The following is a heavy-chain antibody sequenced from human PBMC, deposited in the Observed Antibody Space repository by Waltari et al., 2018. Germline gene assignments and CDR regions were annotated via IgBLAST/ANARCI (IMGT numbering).Heavy chain of an antibody. V-gene: IGHV4-4*02. CDR2: IYHTGST. CDR1: GGSISSSNW. CDR3: ARRPLDQIAANHYFDY. Sequence: QVQLQESGPGLVKPSGTLSLTCAVSGGSISSSNWWSWVRQPPGKGLEWIGEIYHTGSTNSNPSLKSGVTISVDKSKNQFSLKLTSVTAADTAVYYCARRPLDQIAANHYFDYWGQGTLVTVSS. D-gene: IGHD6-6*01. J-gene: IGHJ4*02.